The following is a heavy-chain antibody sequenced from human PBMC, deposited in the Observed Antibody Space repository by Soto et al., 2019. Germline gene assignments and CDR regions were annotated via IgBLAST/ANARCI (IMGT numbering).Heavy chain of an antibody. D-gene: IGHD6-19*01. CDR3: AKEGEYSSGWDNLDY. V-gene: IGHV3-23*01. Sequence: EVQLLESGGGLVQPGGSLRLSCAASGFTFSSYAMSWVRQAPGKWLEWVSAISGSGGSTYYADSVKGRFTISRDNSNNTLYLQMNSLRAEDTAVYYCAKEGEYSSGWDNLDYWGQGTLVTVSS. J-gene: IGHJ4*02. CDR1: GFTFSSYA. CDR2: ISGSGGST.